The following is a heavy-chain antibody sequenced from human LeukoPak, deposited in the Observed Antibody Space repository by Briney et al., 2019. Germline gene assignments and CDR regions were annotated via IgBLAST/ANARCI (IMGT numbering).Heavy chain of an antibody. CDR3: ARVLRYCSGGNCYSGGLGYMDV. Sequence: PGGSLRRSCAASGFTFSDYNMRWIRQAPGKGLEWVSSISRSGSTKYYADSVKGRFTISRDNAKNSLFLQMNSLRAEDTAVYYCARVLRYCSGGNCYSGGLGYMDVWGKGTTVTISS. D-gene: IGHD2-15*01. V-gene: IGHV3-11*01. CDR1: GFTFSDYN. CDR2: ISRSGSTK. J-gene: IGHJ6*03.